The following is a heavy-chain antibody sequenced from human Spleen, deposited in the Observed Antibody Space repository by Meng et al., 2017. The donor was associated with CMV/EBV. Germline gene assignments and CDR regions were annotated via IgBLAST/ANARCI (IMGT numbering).Heavy chain of an antibody. D-gene: IGHD2-8*01. CDR3: ARDNGGGYFDY. CDR2: INPSGGST. CDR1: GYTFTSYY. Sequence: ASVKVSCKASGYTFTSYYMHWVRQAPGQGLEWMGIINPSGGSTSYAQKFQGRVTMTRDTSISTAYMELSRLRSDDTAVYYCARDNGGGYFDYWGQGTLVTVSS. V-gene: IGHV1-46*01. J-gene: IGHJ4*02.